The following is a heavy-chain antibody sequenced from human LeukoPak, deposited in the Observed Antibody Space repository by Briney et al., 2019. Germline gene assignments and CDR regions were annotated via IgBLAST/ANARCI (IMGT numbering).Heavy chain of an antibody. D-gene: IGHD2-8*01. J-gene: IGHJ6*02. CDR1: GGSFSGYY. CDR2: INHSGST. Sequence: RASETLSLTCAVYGGSFSGYYWSWIRQPPGKGLEWIGEINHSGSTNYNPSLKSRVTISVDTSKNQFSLKLRSVTAADTAVYYCARGHVGSYAYYYYYGMDVWGQGTTVTVSS. CDR3: ARGHVGSYAYYYYYGMDV. V-gene: IGHV4-34*01.